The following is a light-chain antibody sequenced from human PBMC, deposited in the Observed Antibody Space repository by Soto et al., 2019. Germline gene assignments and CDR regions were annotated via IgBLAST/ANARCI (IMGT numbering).Light chain of an antibody. CDR3: QQYGHSLWT. J-gene: IGKJ1*01. Sequence: ENQLTQTPATLSLSSGQRLTLSCMASQSVSSYFAWYQQKPGQAPRLLIYGASSRATGIPDRFSGSGSVTDFTLTISRLEPEDYAVYYCQQYGHSLWTFGQGSKVDVK. V-gene: IGKV3-20*01. CDR2: GAS. CDR1: QSVSSY.